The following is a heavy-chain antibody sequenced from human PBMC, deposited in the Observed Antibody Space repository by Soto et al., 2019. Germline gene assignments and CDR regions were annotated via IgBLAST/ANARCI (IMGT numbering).Heavy chain of an antibody. CDR3: AKANRYCSGGTCFVLDY. CDR2: ISANGGST. Sequence: GGSLRLSCAASGFTFSDYTMNWVRQAPGKGLEWVSSISANGGSTYYADSVKGRFTISRDNSQNTLSLQMNSLRAEDTAIYYCAKANRYCSGGTCFVLDYWGQGALVTVSS. D-gene: IGHD2-15*01. CDR1: GFTFSDYT. V-gene: IGHV3-23*01. J-gene: IGHJ4*02.